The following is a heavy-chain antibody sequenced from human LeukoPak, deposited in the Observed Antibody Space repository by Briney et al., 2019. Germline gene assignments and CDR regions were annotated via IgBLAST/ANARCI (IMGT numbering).Heavy chain of an antibody. J-gene: IGHJ3*02. D-gene: IGHD5-12*01. Sequence: ASVKVSCKASGYTFTSYYMHWVRLAPGQGLEWMGIINPSGGSTSYAQKFQGRVTMTRDTSTSTVYMELSSLRSEDTAVYYCARDTGGRDGYNWDAFDIWGQGTMVTVSS. CDR1: GYTFTSYY. CDR3: ARDTGGRDGYNWDAFDI. V-gene: IGHV1-46*01. CDR2: INPSGGST.